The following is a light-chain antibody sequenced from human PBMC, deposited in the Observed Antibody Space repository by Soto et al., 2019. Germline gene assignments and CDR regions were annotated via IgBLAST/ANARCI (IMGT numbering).Light chain of an antibody. CDR2: GAS. CDR1: QSVSSRY. J-gene: IGKJ1*01. Sequence: EIVLTQSPGTLSLSAGERATLSCRANQSVSSRYLAWYQQKPGQAPRLLIYGASSRATDIPDRFSGSGSGTDFTLTISRLEPEDFALYYCQQYGSSPRTFGQGTKV. V-gene: IGKV3-20*01. CDR3: QQYGSSPRT.